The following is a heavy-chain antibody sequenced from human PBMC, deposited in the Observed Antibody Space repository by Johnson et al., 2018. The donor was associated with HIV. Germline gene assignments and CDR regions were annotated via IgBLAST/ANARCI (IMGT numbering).Heavy chain of an antibody. V-gene: IGHV3-23*04. CDR1: GFVFNNYA. J-gene: IGHJ3*02. Sequence: MQLVESGGGLVQPGGSLTLSCAASGFVFNNYAMNWVRQAPGKGLEWVSAISGSGDSTFYADSVKGRFTLSRDHSKNTLYLQMNSLRAEDTAVYYCARDPGGGLGAFDILGQGTIVTVSS. CDR3: ARDPGGGLGAFDI. CDR2: ISGSGDST. D-gene: IGHD3-16*01.